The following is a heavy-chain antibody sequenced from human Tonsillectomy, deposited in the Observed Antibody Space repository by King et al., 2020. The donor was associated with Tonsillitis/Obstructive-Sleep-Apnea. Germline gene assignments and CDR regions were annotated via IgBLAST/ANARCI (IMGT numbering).Heavy chain of an antibody. CDR3: ASGTRVTYGTLDFDY. J-gene: IGHJ4*02. D-gene: IGHD4-17*01. Sequence: VQLVESGAEVKKPEASVRVSCKASGYTFTGYYMHWVRQAPGQGLEWMGWINPNSGGTNYVQKFQGRVTMNRDKSISPAYMELCRLRSDDTAVFYCASGTRVTYGTLDFDYWGQGTLVTVSS. CDR2: INPNSGGT. CDR1: GYTFTGYY. V-gene: IGHV1-2*02.